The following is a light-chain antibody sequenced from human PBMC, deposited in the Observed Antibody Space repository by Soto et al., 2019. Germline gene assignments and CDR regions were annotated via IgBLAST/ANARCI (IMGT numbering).Light chain of an antibody. J-gene: IGKJ2*01. CDR1: QTINNN. CDR2: GAS. Sequence: VMTQAPATLSVSPGERATLSCRASQTINNNVAWYQLKDGQVPRLLIYGASTRATDVPARFSGSGSGTEFTLTIIRLEPEDSAVYYCHQYGNTPYTFGQGTRLEIK. CDR3: HQYGNTPYT. V-gene: IGKV3-15*01.